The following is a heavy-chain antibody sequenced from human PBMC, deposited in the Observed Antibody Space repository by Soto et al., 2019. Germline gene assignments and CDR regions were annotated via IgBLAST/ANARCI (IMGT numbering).Heavy chain of an antibody. CDR1: GYSFTSYW. CDR3: ARIAYYYGSGSNLGTSIDH. Sequence: GESLKISCKGSGYSFTSYWIGWVRQMPGKGLEWMGIIYPGDSDTRYSPSFQGQVTISADKSISTAYLQWSSLKASDAAMYYCARIAYYYGSGSNLGTSIDHWGQGTLVTVSS. CDR2: IYPGDSDT. J-gene: IGHJ4*02. V-gene: IGHV5-51*01. D-gene: IGHD3-10*01.